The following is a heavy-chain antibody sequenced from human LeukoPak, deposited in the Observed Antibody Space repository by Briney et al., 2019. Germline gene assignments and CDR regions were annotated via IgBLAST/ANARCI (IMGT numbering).Heavy chain of an antibody. J-gene: IGHJ3*01. Sequence: GGSLRLSCAASGFTFSSYAMSWVRQAPGKGLEWVSAISGSGGSTYYADSVKGRFTISRDNSKNTLSLQMNSLRAEDTALYYCAKGDDGDWSAFDFWGQGTMVTVSP. CDR2: ISGSGGST. V-gene: IGHV3-23*01. CDR1: GFTFSSYA. CDR3: AKGDDGDWSAFDF. D-gene: IGHD2-21*02.